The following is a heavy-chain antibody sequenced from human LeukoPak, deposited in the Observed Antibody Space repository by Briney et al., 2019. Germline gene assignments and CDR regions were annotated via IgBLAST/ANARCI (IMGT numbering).Heavy chain of an antibody. V-gene: IGHV1-69*05. Sequence: GASVKVSCKXSGGTFSSYAISWVRQTPGQGLEWMGGIIPIFGTANYAQKFQGRVTITTDESTSTAYMELSSLRSEDTAVYYCARGGRSTIFGYYYYMDVWGKGTTVTVSS. CDR1: GGTFSSYA. D-gene: IGHD3-3*01. J-gene: IGHJ6*03. CDR3: ARGGRSTIFGYYYYMDV. CDR2: IIPIFGTA.